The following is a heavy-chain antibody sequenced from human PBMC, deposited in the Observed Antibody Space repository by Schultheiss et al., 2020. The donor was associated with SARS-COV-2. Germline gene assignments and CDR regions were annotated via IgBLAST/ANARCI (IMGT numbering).Heavy chain of an antibody. Sequence: SETLSLTCTVSGGSISSYYWSWIRQTPGMGLEWIGSVYYSGITYYNPSLKSRVTISVDTSKSQFSLKLSSVTAADTAVYYCAGGSSSSWLSCDYWGQGTLVTVSS. J-gene: IGHJ4*02. CDR2: VYYSGIT. V-gene: IGHV4-59*05. D-gene: IGHD6-13*01. CDR1: GGSISSYY. CDR3: AGGSSSSWLSCDY.